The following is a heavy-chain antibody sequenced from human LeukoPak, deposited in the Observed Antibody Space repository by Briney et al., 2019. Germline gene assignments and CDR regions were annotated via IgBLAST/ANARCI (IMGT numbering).Heavy chain of an antibody. V-gene: IGHV3-23*01. CDR1: GFTFSSYG. D-gene: IGHD2-2*01. J-gene: IGHJ4*02. CDR3: TRGLEAVLVSAS. CDR2: ISGSGGST. Sequence: GGTLRLSCAASGFTFSSYGMIWVRQAPGKGLEWVSGISGSGGSTYLADSVKGRFTISRDNSKNTLYLQMNSLRADDTAVYYCTRGLEAVLVSASWGQGTLVTVSS.